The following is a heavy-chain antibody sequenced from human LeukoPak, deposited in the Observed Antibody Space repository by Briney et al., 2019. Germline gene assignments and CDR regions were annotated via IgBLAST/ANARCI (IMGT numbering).Heavy chain of an antibody. Sequence: SETLSLTCTVSGDSISSGAYYWGWIRQPPGKGLEWIGGIYYSGSTYDNPSLKSRVTISVDTSRNQFSLKLSSVTAADTAVYYCARDVSPNGVVDYWGQGTLVTVSS. CDR1: GDSISSGAYY. J-gene: IGHJ4*02. D-gene: IGHD2-8*01. CDR3: ARDVSPNGVVDY. CDR2: IYYSGST. V-gene: IGHV4-39*07.